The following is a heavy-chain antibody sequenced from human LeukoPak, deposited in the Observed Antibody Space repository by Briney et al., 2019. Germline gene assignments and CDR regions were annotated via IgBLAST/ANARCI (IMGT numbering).Heavy chain of an antibody. Sequence: GGSLRLSCAASGFTFSNYEMNWVRQAPGKGLEWVSYISSSGSTIYYADSVKGRFTISRDNAKNSLYLQMNSLRAEDTAVYYCAQIYTYGSSQFNYWGQGTLVTVSS. CDR2: ISSSGSTI. CDR1: GFTFSNYE. V-gene: IGHV3-48*03. CDR3: AQIYTYGSSQFNY. J-gene: IGHJ4*02. D-gene: IGHD5-18*01.